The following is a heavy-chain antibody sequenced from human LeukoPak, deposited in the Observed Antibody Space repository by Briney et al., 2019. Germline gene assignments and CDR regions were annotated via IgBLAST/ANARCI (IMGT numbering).Heavy chain of an antibody. CDR2: MYHSGST. V-gene: IGHV4-38-2*01. J-gene: IGHJ4*02. Sequence: SETLSLTCAVSGHSISSGYYWGWIRQSPGKGLEWIGSMYHSGSTYYNPSLKSRVTISVDTSKNQFSLKLRSVTAADTAVYYCARRYYDSSRYYYDGGHYFDYWGQGTLVTVSS. CDR3: ARRYYDSSRYYYDGGHYFDY. D-gene: IGHD3-22*01. CDR1: GHSISSGYY.